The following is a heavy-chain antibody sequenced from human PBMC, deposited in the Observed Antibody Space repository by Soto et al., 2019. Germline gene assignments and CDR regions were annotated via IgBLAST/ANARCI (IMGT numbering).Heavy chain of an antibody. Sequence: ASVKVSCKASGYTFTGYYMHWVRQAPGQGLEWMGWINPNSGGTNYAQKFQGWVTMTRDTSISTAYMELSRLRSDDTAVYYCASAQALSPGAQNWLDSWGQGTLVIVSS. CDR2: INPNSGGT. V-gene: IGHV1-2*04. J-gene: IGHJ5*01. D-gene: IGHD7-27*01. CDR1: GYTFTGYY. CDR3: ASAQALSPGAQNWLDS.